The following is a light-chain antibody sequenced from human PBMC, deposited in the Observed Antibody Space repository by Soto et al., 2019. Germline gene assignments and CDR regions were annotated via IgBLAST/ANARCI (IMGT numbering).Light chain of an antibody. V-gene: IGLV1-44*01. J-gene: IGLJ3*02. CDR3: AAWDDSLNGWV. CDR2: TND. Sequence: QSVLTQPPSASGTPGQRVTISCSGSSFNIGRNPVNWYQQFPGTAPKLLIYTNDQRPSGVPDRFSVSKSGTSASLAISGLQSEDEADYYCAAWDDSLNGWVFGGGTQLTVL. CDR1: SFNIGRNP.